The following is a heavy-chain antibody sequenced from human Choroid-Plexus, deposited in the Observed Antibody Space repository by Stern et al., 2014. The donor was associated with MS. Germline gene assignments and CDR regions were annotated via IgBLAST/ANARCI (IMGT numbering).Heavy chain of an antibody. CDR2: GGGGGGNK. D-gene: IGHD2/OR15-2a*01. CDR1: GFTFGSCP. V-gene: IGHV3-30*18. CDR3: AKDRQYLTYFFDH. J-gene: IGHJ5*02. Sequence: QPGTPPRLSCVASGFTFGSCPLHSVRQAPGKALEWAAGGGGGGGNKYYADSVKGRFTISRDNSQNTLYMQMSSLRPEDTAVYYCAKDRQYLTYFFDHWGQGSLVTVSS.